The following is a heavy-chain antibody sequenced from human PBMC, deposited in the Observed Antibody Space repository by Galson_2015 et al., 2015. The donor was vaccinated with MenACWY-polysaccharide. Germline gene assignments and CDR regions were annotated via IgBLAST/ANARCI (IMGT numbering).Heavy chain of an antibody. CDR1: GFTFSSYA. Sequence: SLRLSCAASGFTFSSYAMHWVRQAPGEGLEWVTIISYDATNKYYADSVKGRFAISRDNSKNTLYLQMNSLRAEDSAVYYCAREYCSRTSCQLIDCWGQGTLVTVSS. CDR2: ISYDATNK. V-gene: IGHV3-30*09. J-gene: IGHJ4*02. CDR3: AREYCSRTSCQLIDC. D-gene: IGHD2-2*01.